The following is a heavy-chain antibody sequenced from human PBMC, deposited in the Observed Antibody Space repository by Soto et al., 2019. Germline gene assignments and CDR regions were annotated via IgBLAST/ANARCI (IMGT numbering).Heavy chain of an antibody. CDR2: IYYSGST. J-gene: IGHJ6*03. D-gene: IGHD2-2*01. Sequence: ASETLSLTCTVSGGSISSYYWSWIRQPPGKGLEWIGYIYYSGSTNYNPSLKSRVTISVDTSKNQFSLKLSSVTAADTAVYYCARLVVPAARDYYYYYMDVWGKGTTVTVSS. CDR1: GGSISSYY. CDR3: ARLVVPAARDYYYYYMDV. V-gene: IGHV4-59*08.